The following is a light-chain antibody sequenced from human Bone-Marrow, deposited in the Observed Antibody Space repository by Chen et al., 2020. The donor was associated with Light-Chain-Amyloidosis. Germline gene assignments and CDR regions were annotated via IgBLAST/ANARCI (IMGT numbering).Light chain of an antibody. Sequence: DIQMTQSPSTLSASVGDRVTITCRASQSITSWLAWYRQKSGKAPELLIYRASNLESWVPSGFSGSGSGTEFTLTINSLQPDDFATYYCQQYNSDPWTFGQGTKVEIK. CDR3: QQYNSDPWT. CDR2: RAS. CDR1: QSITSW. J-gene: IGKJ1*01. V-gene: IGKV1-5*03.